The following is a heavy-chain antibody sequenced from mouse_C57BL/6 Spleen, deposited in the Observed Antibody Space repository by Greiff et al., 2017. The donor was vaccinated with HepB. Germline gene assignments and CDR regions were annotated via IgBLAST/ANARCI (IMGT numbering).Heavy chain of an antibody. CDR2: ISYDGSN. Sequence: EVKLQESGPGLVKPSQSLSLTCSVTGYSITSGYYWNWIRQFPGNKLEWMGYISYDGSNNYNPSLKNRISITRDTSKNQFFLKLNSVTTEDTATYYCASPDGYYGWFAYWGQGTLVTVSA. J-gene: IGHJ3*01. D-gene: IGHD2-3*01. CDR3: ASPDGYYGWFAY. CDR1: GYSITSGYY. V-gene: IGHV3-6*01.